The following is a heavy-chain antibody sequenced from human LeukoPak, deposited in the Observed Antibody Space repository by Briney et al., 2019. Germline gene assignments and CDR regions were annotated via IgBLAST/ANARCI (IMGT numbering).Heavy chain of an antibody. J-gene: IGHJ4*02. CDR3: ARDLASCAGDCYSDGFDY. D-gene: IGHD2-21*02. Sequence: PSETLSLTCTVSGYSISSGYYWGWIRQSPGKGLEWIGSIYHGGSTYYNPSLRSRVIVSVDTSKNHFSLKMSSVTAADAAVYYCARDLASCAGDCYSDGFDYWGQGALVTVSS. CDR1: GYSISSGYY. CDR2: IYHGGST. V-gene: IGHV4-38-2*02.